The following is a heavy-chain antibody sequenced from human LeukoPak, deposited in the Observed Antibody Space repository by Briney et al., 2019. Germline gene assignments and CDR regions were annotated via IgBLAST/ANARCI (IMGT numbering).Heavy chain of an antibody. CDR2: INHSGST. D-gene: IGHD6-13*01. CDR1: GGSFSGYY. Sequence: SETLSLTCAVYGGSFSGYYWSWIRQPPGKGLEWIGEINHSGSTNYNPSLKSRVTISVDTSKNQFSLKLSSVTAADTAVYYCATHSSWYRKITNYWGQGTLVTVSS. V-gene: IGHV4-34*01. J-gene: IGHJ4*02. CDR3: ATHSSWYRKITNY.